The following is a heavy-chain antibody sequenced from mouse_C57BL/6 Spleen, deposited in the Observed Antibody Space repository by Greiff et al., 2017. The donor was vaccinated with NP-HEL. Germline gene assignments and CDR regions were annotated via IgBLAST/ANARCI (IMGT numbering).Heavy chain of an antibody. CDR3: ARWDDYGGLDY. V-gene: IGHV1-64*01. Sequence: QVQLQQPGAELVKPGASVKLSCKASGYTFTSYWMHWVKQRPRQGLEWIGMIHPNSGSTNYNEKFKSKATLTVDKSSSTAYMQLSSLTSEDSAVYYCARWDDYGGLDYWGQGTTLTVSS. CDR2: IHPNSGST. D-gene: IGHD2-4*01. CDR1: GYTFTSYW. J-gene: IGHJ2*01.